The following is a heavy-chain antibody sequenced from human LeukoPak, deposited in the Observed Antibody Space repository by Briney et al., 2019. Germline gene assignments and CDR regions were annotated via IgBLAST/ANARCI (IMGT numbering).Heavy chain of an antibody. V-gene: IGHV3-53*01. CDR3: ARVWYSSGLNWFDP. CDR2: IYSGGST. J-gene: IGHJ5*02. Sequence: PGGSLSLSCAASGFTVSRNYMSWVRQAPGKGLEWVSVIYSGGSTYYADSVKGRFTISRDNSKNTLYLQMNSLRAEDTAVYYCARVWYSSGLNWFDPWGQGTLVTVSS. D-gene: IGHD6-19*01. CDR1: GFTVSRNY.